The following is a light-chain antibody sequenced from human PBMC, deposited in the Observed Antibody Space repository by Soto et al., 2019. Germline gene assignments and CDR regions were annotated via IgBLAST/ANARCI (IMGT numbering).Light chain of an antibody. Sequence: QSVLTQPPSVSGAAGQRVTISCTGSSSNIGAGYDVHWYQQLPGTAPKLLIYGNNNRPSGVPDRFSGSKSGTSASLAITGLQPEDEADYYCQSYDSSLSAFYVFGTGTKLTVL. CDR3: QSYDSSLSAFYV. J-gene: IGLJ1*01. V-gene: IGLV1-40*01. CDR1: SSNIGAGYD. CDR2: GNN.